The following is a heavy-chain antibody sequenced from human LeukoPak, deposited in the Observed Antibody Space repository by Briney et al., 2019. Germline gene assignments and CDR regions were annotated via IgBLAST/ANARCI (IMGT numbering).Heavy chain of an antibody. V-gene: IGHV1-2*02. CDR1: GYTFTGYY. J-gene: IGHJ4*02. Sequence: ASVKVPCKASGYTFTGYYMHWVRQAPGQGLEWMGWINPNGGGTNYAQKFQGRVTMTRDTSISTAYMELSRLRSDDTAVYYCARIGASGRDYWGQGTLVTVSS. D-gene: IGHD3-10*01. CDR3: ARIGASGRDY. CDR2: INPNGGGT.